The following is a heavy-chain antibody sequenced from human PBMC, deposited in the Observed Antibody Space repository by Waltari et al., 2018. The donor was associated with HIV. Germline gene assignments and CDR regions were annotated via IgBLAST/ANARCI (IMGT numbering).Heavy chain of an antibody. V-gene: IGHV1-2*02. CDR3: VRGTLTLDY. CDR2: IDPKSGGT. J-gene: IGHJ4*02. Sequence: QVQLVQSGAEVNKPGASVKVSCKASGYTFAGYYLHWVRPAPGQGLEWMGWIDPKSGGTKYAQKFQGRVTMTRDTSISTAYMELSRLRSDDTAVYYCVRGTLTLDYWGQGTLVTVSS. D-gene: IGHD1-1*01. CDR1: GYTFAGYY.